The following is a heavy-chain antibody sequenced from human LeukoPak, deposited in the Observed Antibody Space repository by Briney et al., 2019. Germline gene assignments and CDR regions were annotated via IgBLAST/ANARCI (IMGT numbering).Heavy chain of an antibody. J-gene: IGHJ4*02. CDR1: GFTVSSNY. D-gene: IGHD3-3*01. CDR2: IYSGGST. CDR3: AKGETYYDFWSGYSRGNFDY. Sequence: GGSLRLSCAASGFTVSSNYISWVRQAPGKGLEWVSVIYSGGSTYYADSGKGRFTISRDNSKNTLYLQMNSLRAEDTAVYYCAKGETYYDFWSGYSRGNFDYWGQGTLVTVSS. V-gene: IGHV3-66*01.